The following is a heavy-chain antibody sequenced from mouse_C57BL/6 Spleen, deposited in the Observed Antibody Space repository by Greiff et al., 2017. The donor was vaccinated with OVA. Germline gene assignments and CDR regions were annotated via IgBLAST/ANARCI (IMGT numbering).Heavy chain of an antibody. CDR1: GYTFTSYG. V-gene: IGHV1-81*01. CDR2: IYPRSGNT. D-gene: IGHD1-1*01. CDR3: ARYYYGSSYVDY. J-gene: IGHJ2*01. Sequence: VQLQESGAELARPGASVKLSCKASGYTFTSYGISWVKQRTGQGLEWIGEIYPRSGNTYYHEKFKGKATLTADQSSRRAFLYLRSLTTEDTAVYFCARYYYGSSYVDYWGQGTTLTVSS.